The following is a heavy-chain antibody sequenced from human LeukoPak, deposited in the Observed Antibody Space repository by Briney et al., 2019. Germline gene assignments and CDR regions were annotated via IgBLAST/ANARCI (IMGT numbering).Heavy chain of an antibody. CDR2: INHSGST. Sequence: SETLSLTCAVYGGSFSGYYWSWIRQPPGKGLEWIGEINHSGSTNYNPSLKSRVTISVDRSKNQFSLKLSSVTAADTAVYYCASDYYYGSGSYSSWGQGTLVTVSS. V-gene: IGHV4-34*01. D-gene: IGHD3-10*01. J-gene: IGHJ5*02. CDR3: ASDYYYGSGSYSS. CDR1: GGSFSGYY.